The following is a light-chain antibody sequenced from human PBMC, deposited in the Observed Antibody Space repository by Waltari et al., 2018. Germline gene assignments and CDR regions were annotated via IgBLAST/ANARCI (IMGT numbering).Light chain of an antibody. J-gene: IGLJ1*01. CDR1: SSDVGSYDY. CDR2: DVN. Sequence: QSALAQPRSVSGSPGQSVTISCTGTSSDVGSYDYVSWYQQHPGKAPKVMIYDVNKRPSGVPDRVSGSKSGNTASLTISGLQAEDEAEYYCCSDGGSYYVLGTGTEVTVL. CDR3: CSDGGSYYV. V-gene: IGLV2-11*01.